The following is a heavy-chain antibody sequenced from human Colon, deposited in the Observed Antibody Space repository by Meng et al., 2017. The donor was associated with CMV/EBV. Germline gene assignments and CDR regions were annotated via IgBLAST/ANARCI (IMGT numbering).Heavy chain of an antibody. CDR1: GGSINSHY. CDR3: ARSRVPYYFDS. V-gene: IGHV4-59*08. Sequence: QVQLQGSGPGLVKPSETLSLTCTVSGGSINSHYWSWLRQSPGKGLEWIGYIHYTGNTNYNPSLWGRLTITVDTSKRQFSLEFTSVTDADTAVYFCARSRVPYYFDSRGQGTLVTVSS. CDR2: IHYTGNT. J-gene: IGHJ4*02.